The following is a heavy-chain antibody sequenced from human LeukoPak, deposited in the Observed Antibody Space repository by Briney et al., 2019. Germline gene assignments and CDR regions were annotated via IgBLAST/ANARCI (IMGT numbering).Heavy chain of an antibody. CDR1: GFTFSSYA. J-gene: IGHJ4*02. V-gene: IGHV3-30*04. Sequence: GRSLRLSCAASGFTFSSYAMHWVRQAPGKGLEWVAVISYDGSNKYYADSVKGRFTISRDNSKNTLYLQMNSLRAEDTAVYYCARDFYLWLTAGTSPDDYWGQGALVTVSS. CDR2: ISYDGSNK. CDR3: ARDFYLWLTAGTSPDDY. D-gene: IGHD6-13*01.